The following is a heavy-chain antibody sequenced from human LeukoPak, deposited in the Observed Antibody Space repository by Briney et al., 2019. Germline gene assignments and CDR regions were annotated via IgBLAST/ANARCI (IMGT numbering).Heavy chain of an antibody. J-gene: IGHJ5*02. CDR1: GGSISSGGYY. CDR3: ARHRGVSNWFDP. V-gene: IGHV4-31*03. Sequence: PSETLSLTCTVSGGSISSGGYYWSWIRQHPGKGLEWIGYIYYSGSTYYNPSLKSRVTISVDTSKNQFSLKLSSVTAADTAVYYCARHRGVSNWFDPWGQGTLVTVSS. D-gene: IGHD6-13*01. CDR2: IYYSGST.